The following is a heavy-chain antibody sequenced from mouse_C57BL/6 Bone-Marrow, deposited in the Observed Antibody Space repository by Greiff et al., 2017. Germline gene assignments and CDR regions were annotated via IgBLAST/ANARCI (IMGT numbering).Heavy chain of an antibody. CDR1: GFNIKDYY. J-gene: IGHJ1*03. D-gene: IGHD1-1*01. V-gene: IGHV14-1*01. CDR3: TTGLYYYGSSPYWYFDV. CDR2: LDPEDGDT. Sequence: VQLQQSGAELVRPGASVKLSCTASGFNIKDYYMHWVKQRPEQGLEWIGRLDPEDGDTEYAPKFQGKATMTADTSSNTAYLQLSSLTSEDTAVYYCTTGLYYYGSSPYWYFDVWCTGTTVTVSS.